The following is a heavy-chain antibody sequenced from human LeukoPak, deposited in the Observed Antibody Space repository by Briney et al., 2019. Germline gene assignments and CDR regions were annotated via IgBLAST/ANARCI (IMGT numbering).Heavy chain of an antibody. Sequence: GGSLRLSCAASGFTLSSYWMSWVRQAPGKGLEWVANIEQDGSEKYYVDSVKGRFTISRDNAKNSLYLQMNSLRAEDTAVYYCARVSGSYYYFDYWGQGTLVTVSS. D-gene: IGHD1-26*01. CDR1: GFTLSSYW. CDR3: ARVSGSYYYFDY. V-gene: IGHV3-7*01. CDR2: IEQDGSEK. J-gene: IGHJ4*02.